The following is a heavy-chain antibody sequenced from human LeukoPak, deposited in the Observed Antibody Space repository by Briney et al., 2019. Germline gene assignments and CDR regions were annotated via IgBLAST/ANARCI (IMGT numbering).Heavy chain of an antibody. V-gene: IGHV4-4*02. J-gene: IGHJ4*02. Sequence: LETLSLTCGVSGGSVSSTNWWTWIRQPPGKGLEWIGEVHLDGRTNFNPSLKSRLTMSVDLSENHVSLKLTSVTAADTAVYYCAREGGFYRPLDYSGQGTLVTVSS. CDR2: VHLDGRT. CDR3: AREGGFYRPLDY. D-gene: IGHD6-25*01. CDR1: GGSVSSTNW.